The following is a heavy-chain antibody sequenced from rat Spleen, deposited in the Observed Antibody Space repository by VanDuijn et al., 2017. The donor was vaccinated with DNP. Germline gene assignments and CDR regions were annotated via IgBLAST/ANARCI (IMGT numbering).Heavy chain of an antibody. V-gene: IGHV2-27*01. J-gene: IGHJ2*01. CDR3: ARIGGANWGYYFDY. CDR1: GFSLTNYH. D-gene: IGHD5-1*01. CDR2: IQSGGNT. Sequence: QVQLKESGPGLVQPSQTLSLTCTVSGFSLTNYHVHWVRQPPGKGLEWMGRIQSGGNTDYNSALKSRLSISRDTSKSQVFLKMDSVQTEDTAMYFCARIGGANWGYYFDYWGQGVMVTVSS.